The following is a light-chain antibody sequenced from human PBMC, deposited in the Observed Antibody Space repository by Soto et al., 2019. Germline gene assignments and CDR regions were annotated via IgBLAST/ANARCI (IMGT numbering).Light chain of an antibody. J-gene: IGLJ1*01. CDR1: SSDVGGYNS. V-gene: IGLV2-8*01. Sequence: QSVLTQPPSAPGSPGQSVTISCTGTSSDVGGYNSVSWYQQHPGKAPKLMIYEVSKRPSGVPDRFSGSKSGNTASLTVSGLQAEDEADYYCSSHAGGHSYVFGTGTKVTVL. CDR3: SSHAGGHSYV. CDR2: EVS.